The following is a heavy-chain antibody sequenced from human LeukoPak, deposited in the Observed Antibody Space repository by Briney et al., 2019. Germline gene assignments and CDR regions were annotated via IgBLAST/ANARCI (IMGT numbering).Heavy chain of an antibody. V-gene: IGHV3-23*01. J-gene: IGHJ6*02. CDR2: ISGSGSST. D-gene: IGHD2-2*01. CDR1: GFTFSTYA. Sequence: GGSLRLSCVASGFTFSTYAMSWVRQAPGKGLEWVSTISGSGSSTYYADSVTGRFTISRDNSKNTLYLQMNSLTAEDTAVYYCAKLGGYCSSTACYTPPYCYYYGVDVWGQGTTVPVSS. CDR3: AKLGGYCSSTACYTPPYCYYYGVDV.